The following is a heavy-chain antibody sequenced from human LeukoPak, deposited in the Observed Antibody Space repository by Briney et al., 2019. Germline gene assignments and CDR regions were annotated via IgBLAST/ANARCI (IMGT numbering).Heavy chain of an antibody. CDR2: ISAYNGNT. Sequence: GASVKVSCKASGYTFTSYGISWVRQAPGQRLEWMGWISAYNGNTNYAQKLQGRVTMTTDTSTSTAYMELRSLRSDDTAVYYCARDRVLRYFDWLLLGDYFDYWGQGTLVTVSS. CDR1: GYTFTSYG. V-gene: IGHV1-18*01. CDR3: ARDRVLRYFDWLLLGDYFDY. D-gene: IGHD3-9*01. J-gene: IGHJ4*02.